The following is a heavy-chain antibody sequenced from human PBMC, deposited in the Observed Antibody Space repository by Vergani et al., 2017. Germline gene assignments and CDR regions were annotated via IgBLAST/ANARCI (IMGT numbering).Heavy chain of an antibody. D-gene: IGHD2-2*01. CDR1: SFSVSSHY. Sequence: LVESGGGLVQPGGSLRLSCAASSFSVSSHYMTWVRQAPGKGLEWVSTINIGGRTSYADSVKGRLTLTRDDSKNTLHLQMNSLRPEDTAVYYCARDPDIVVVPAAPYYYYYYGMDVWGQGTTVTVSS. J-gene: IGHJ6*02. CDR2: INIGGRT. CDR3: ARDPDIVVVPAAPYYYYYYGMDV. V-gene: IGHV3-66*02.